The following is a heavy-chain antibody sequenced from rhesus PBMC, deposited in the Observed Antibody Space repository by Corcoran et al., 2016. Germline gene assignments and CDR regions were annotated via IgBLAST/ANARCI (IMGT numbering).Heavy chain of an antibody. CDR2: IHGRGGST. CDR3: ARAYSSGWGYYFDY. CDR1: GGSLRRHY. D-gene: IGHD6-31*01. Sequence: QLRLQESGPGLVKPSETMSLTCAVSGGSLRRHYWSWIRQSPGKGLEWSGRIHGRGGSTDYNPSRKSRVTISTDTSKNQFSLKLSAVTAADTAVYYCARAYSSGWGYYFDYWGQGVLVTVSS. J-gene: IGHJ4*01. V-gene: IGHV4-160*01.